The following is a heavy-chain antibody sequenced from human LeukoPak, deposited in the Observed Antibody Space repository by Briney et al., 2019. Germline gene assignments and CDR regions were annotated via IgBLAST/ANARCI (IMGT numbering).Heavy chain of an antibody. CDR3: AKPYYDFSSGYFGYYYYYYMHV. Sequence: SETLSLTCTVSGGSISSGTYYWGWIRQSPGKGLEWIGSIYHSGSTYYNPSFKSRVTMSVDTSKNQFSLKLSSLTAADTAIYYCAKPYYDFSSGYFGYYYYYYMHVWGKGTTVTVSS. CDR2: IYHSGST. V-gene: IGHV4-39*07. J-gene: IGHJ6*03. CDR1: GGSISSGTYY. D-gene: IGHD3-3*01.